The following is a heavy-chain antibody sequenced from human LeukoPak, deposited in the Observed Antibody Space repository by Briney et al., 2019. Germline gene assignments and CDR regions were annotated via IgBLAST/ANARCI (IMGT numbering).Heavy chain of an antibody. CDR1: GFTFSSYG. D-gene: IGHD3-10*01. Sequence: PGGSLRLSCAASGFTFSSYGMSWVRQAPGKGLEWVSAITISGGSAYYADSVKGRFTISRDNSKNSLYLQMNSLRAEDTAVYYCAREIVLRERLLWFGELYNWFDPWGQGTLVTVSS. CDR2: ITISGGSA. J-gene: IGHJ5*02. CDR3: AREIVLRERLLWFGELYNWFDP. V-gene: IGHV3-23*01.